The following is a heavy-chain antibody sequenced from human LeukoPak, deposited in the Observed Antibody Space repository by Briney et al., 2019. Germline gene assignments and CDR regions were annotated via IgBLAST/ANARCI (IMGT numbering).Heavy chain of an antibody. J-gene: IGHJ1*01. CDR3: AREEYVGGGSAVEYFQH. CDR1: GFTFSSYW. CDR2: IKQDGSEK. D-gene: IGHD2-15*01. V-gene: IGHV3-7*01. Sequence: GGSLRLSCAASGFTFSSYWMSWVRQAPGKGLEWVANIKQDGSEKYYVDSVKGRFTISRDNAKNSLYLQMNSLRAEDTAVYYCAREEYVGGGSAVEYFQHWGQGTLVTVSS.